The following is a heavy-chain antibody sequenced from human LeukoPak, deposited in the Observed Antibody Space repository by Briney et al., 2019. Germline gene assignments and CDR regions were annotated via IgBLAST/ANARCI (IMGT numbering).Heavy chain of an antibody. CDR3: ASMGLVVVPAASQNWFDP. J-gene: IGHJ5*02. Sequence: GGSLRLSCAASGLTFSSYAMHSVRQAPGKGLEGVAVISYDGSNKYYADSVKGRFTISRDNSKNTLYLQMNSLRAEDTAVYYCASMGLVVVPAASQNWFDPWGQGTLVTVSS. D-gene: IGHD2-2*01. CDR1: GLTFSSYA. CDR2: ISYDGSNK. V-gene: IGHV3-30-3*01.